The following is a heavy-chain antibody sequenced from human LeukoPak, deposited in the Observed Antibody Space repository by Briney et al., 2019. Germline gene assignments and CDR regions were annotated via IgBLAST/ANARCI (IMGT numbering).Heavy chain of an antibody. J-gene: IGHJ3*02. Sequence: GGSLRLSCAASGFTFSSYAMSWVRQAPGKGLEWVSAISGSGGSTYYADSVKGRFTISRDNSKNTLYLQMNSLRAEDTAVYCCAKDTYYYDSSGSRHDAFDIWGQGTMVTVSS. V-gene: IGHV3-23*01. CDR2: ISGSGGST. CDR3: AKDTYYYDSSGSRHDAFDI. CDR1: GFTFSSYA. D-gene: IGHD3-22*01.